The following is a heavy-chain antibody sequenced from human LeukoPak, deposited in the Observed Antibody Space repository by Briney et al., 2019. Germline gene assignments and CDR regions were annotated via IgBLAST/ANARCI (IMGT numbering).Heavy chain of an antibody. CDR3: TTRLQHHFDY. V-gene: IGHV3-23*01. J-gene: IGHJ4*02. D-gene: IGHD4-11*01. CDR2: ISDRARNT. CDR1: GFTFSSYT. Sequence: PGGSLRLSCAPSGFTFSSYTMNWVRQTPGKGLEWVSTISDRARNTHYADSVNGRFTISRDDFLNMVYLQMDRLTVEDTAVYYCTTRLQHHFDYWGQGTQVTVSS.